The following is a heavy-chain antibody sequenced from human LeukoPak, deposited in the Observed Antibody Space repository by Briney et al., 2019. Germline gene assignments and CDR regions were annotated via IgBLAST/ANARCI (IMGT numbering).Heavy chain of an antibody. CDR1: GFTFSSHA. CDR2: ISYEGSNK. J-gene: IGHJ4*02. D-gene: IGHD3-22*01. Sequence: GGSLRLSCAASGFTFSSHAMNWVRQAPGKGLEWVAVISYEGSNKYYADSVKGRFTLSRDNSKNTLYLQMNSLRAEDTAVYYCAREKGWYYDSSGFMPPDYWGQGTLVTVSS. V-gene: IGHV3-30-3*01. CDR3: AREKGWYYDSSGFMPPDY.